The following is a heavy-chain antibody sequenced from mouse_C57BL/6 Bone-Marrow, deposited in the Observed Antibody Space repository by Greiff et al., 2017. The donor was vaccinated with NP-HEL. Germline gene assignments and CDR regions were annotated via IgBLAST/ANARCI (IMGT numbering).Heavy chain of an antibody. Sequence: EVQLVESGGDLVKPGGSLKLSCAASGFTFSSYGMSWVRQTPDKRLEWVATISSGGSYTYYPDSVKGRFTISRDNTKNTLYLQMSSLKSEDTAMYYCARRESKYNDLDYWGQGTTLTVSS. J-gene: IGHJ2*01. V-gene: IGHV5-6*01. CDR1: GFTFSSYG. CDR3: ARRESKYNDLDY. D-gene: IGHD2-5*01. CDR2: ISSGGSYT.